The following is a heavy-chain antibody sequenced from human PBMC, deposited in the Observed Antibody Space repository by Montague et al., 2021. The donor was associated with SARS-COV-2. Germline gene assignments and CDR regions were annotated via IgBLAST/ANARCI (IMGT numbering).Heavy chain of an antibody. Sequence: PALVKPTQTVTLTCTFSGFSLSTPNVGVGWIRQPPGKALEWVAVIYSNDEKRYSPSLRNRLTITKDTAKNQVVLSLTYVDPVDTATYYCAHLIRYYDIFTGIPFDYWGQGSQVTVSS. CDR2: IYSNDEK. V-gene: IGHV2-5*01. CDR1: GFSLSTPNVG. J-gene: IGHJ4*02. D-gene: IGHD3-9*01. CDR3: AHLIRYYDIFTGIPFDY.